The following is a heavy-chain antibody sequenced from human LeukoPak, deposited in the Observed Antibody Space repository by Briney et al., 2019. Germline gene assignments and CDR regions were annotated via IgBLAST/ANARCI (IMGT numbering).Heavy chain of an antibody. CDR2: IYYSGST. V-gene: IGHV4-59*01. Sequence: ETLSLTCAVYGGSFSGYSWSWIRQPPGKGLEWIGYIYYSGSTNYNPSLKSRVTISVDTSKNQFSLKLSSVTAADTAVYYCARVLGYGGNSFDCWGQGTVVTVSS. CDR1: GGSFSGYS. CDR3: ARVLGYGGNSFDC. J-gene: IGHJ4*02. D-gene: IGHD4-23*01.